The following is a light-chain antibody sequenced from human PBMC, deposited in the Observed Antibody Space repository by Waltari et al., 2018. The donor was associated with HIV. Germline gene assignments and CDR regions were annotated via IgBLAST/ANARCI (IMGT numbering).Light chain of an antibody. Sequence: SYELTQPPSVSVSPGQTARITCSGDALPKQYAYWYHQKPGQAPVLVIYKDTERPSGIPERFSCSRSGTTVTLTISGVQAEDEADYYCQSADSSGTWVFGGGTKLTVL. J-gene: IGLJ3*02. CDR2: KDT. CDR1: ALPKQY. CDR3: QSADSSGTWV. V-gene: IGLV3-25*03.